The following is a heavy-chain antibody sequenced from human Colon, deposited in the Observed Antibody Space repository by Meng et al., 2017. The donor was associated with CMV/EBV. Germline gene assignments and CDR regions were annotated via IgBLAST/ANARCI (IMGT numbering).Heavy chain of an antibody. CDR1: GFSFSSFW. D-gene: IGHD1-14*01. V-gene: IGHV3-7*01. Sequence: GESLKISCAASGFSFSSFWMSWVRQAPGKGLEWVANIKQDGSEKFYVDSVKGRFTISRDNAKNTLYLQMNSLGAEDTAVYYCGRNRVDYWGQGTLVTVSS. CDR2: IKQDGSEK. CDR3: GRNRVDY. J-gene: IGHJ4*02.